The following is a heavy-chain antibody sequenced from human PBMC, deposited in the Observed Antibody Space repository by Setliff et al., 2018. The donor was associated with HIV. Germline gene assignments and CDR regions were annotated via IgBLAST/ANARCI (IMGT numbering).Heavy chain of an antibody. Sequence: KTSETLSLTCAVSGYAISSGYYWGWIRRPPGKGLEWVGRIKSRVDGETTAYAAPLKGRFTISRDDPKHTLFLQLNSLKIEDTAVYYCATDPFAPDYDVSTGVPLYAWGQGTTVTVSS. D-gene: IGHD3-9*01. V-gene: IGHV3-15*01. CDR3: ATDPFAPDYDVSTGVPLYA. CDR1: GYAISSGYY. J-gene: IGHJ6*02. CDR2: IKSRVDGETT.